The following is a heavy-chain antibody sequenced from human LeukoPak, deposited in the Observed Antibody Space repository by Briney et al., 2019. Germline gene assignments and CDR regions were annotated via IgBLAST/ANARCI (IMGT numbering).Heavy chain of an antibody. Sequence: GGSLRLSCAASGFTFSNYSMNGVRQAPGKGLEWVSSISSSSSYIYYADSVKGRFTISRDNAKNSLYLQIHNQRPEATAVYYCASGVVRGVIDYWGQGTLVTVSS. J-gene: IGHJ4*02. CDR1: GFTFSNYS. CDR2: ISSSSSYI. CDR3: ASGVVRGVIDY. V-gene: IGHV3-21*01. D-gene: IGHD3-10*01.